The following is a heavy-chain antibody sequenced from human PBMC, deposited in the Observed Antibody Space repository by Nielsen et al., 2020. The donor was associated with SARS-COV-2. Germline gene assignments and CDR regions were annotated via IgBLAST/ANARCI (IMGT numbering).Heavy chain of an antibody. V-gene: IGHV1-3*01. CDR1: GHTFTSYA. CDR3: ARDFGAVAGQFDY. D-gene: IGHD6-19*01. Sequence: ASVKVSCKASGHTFTSYAMHWVRQAPGQRLEWMGWINAGNGNTKYSQKFQGRVTITRDTSASTAYMELSSLRSEDTAVYYCARDFGAVAGQFDYWGQGTLVTVSS. J-gene: IGHJ4*02. CDR2: INAGNGNT.